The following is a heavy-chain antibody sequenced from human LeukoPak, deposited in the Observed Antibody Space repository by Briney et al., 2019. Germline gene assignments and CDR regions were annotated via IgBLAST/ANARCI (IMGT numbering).Heavy chain of an antibody. CDR1: GGSISSSTYY. V-gene: IGHV4-39*01. CDR3: ARLKYYDSGGYGYYFDY. CDR2: TYYSGST. J-gene: IGHJ4*02. D-gene: IGHD3-22*01. Sequence: SETLTLTCTVSGGSISSSTYYWGWIRQPPGMGLEWIGNTYYSGSTYYNPSLKSRVTISIDTSKNQFSLRLSSVTAADTAVYYCARLKYYDSGGYGYYFDYWGQ.